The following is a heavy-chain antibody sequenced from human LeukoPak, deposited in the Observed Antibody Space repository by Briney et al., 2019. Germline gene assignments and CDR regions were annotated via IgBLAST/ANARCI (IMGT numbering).Heavy chain of an antibody. CDR1: GFTFSSFG. D-gene: IGHD2-15*01. V-gene: IGHV3-33*01. CDR2: IWYDGSND. J-gene: IGHJ4*02. Sequence: GGSLRLSCAASGFTFSSFGMYWVRQAPGKGLEWVAVIWYDGSNDDYADSVKGRFTISRDNSKNTLYLQMNSLRAEDTAVYYCAPICSGVTCFQTRFDSWGQGILVTVSS. CDR3: APICSGVTCFQTRFDS.